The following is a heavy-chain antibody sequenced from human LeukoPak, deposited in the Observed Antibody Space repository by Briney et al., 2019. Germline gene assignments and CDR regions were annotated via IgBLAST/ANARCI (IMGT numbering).Heavy chain of an antibody. J-gene: IGHJ4*02. CDR3: ARDSRWLAKLGFDY. CDR1: GYTFTSYD. D-gene: IGHD7-27*01. CDR2: MNSNSGNT. Sequence: ASVKVSCKASGYTFTSYDINWVRQATGQGLEWMGWMNSNSGNTGYAQKFQARVTFTRITSMSTAYMELRSLRSEDTAVYYCARDSRWLAKLGFDYWGQGTLVTVSS. V-gene: IGHV1-8*01.